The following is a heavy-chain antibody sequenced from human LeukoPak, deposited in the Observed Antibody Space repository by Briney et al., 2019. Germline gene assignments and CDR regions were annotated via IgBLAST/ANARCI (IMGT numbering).Heavy chain of an antibody. CDR3: VRGAGATISYYHYYMDV. CDR2: MNPNSGNT. D-gene: IGHD1-26*01. Sequence: ASVKVSCKASGYTFTGYYMHWVRQAPGQGLEWVGWMNPNSGNTGYAQKFQGRVTITRNTSISTAYMELSSLRSEDTAVYYCVRGAGATISYYHYYMDVWGKGTTVTVSS. V-gene: IGHV1-8*03. CDR1: GYTFTGYY. J-gene: IGHJ6*03.